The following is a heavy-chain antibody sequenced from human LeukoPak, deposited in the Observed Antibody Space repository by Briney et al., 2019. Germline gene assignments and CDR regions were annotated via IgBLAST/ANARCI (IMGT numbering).Heavy chain of an antibody. V-gene: IGHV3-9*01. Sequence: GGSLRLSCAASGFTFDDYGMHWVRQAPGKGLEWVSGISWNSGTIAYADSVKGRFTISRDNAKDSLHLQMNSLRAEDTAFYFCAKGRGVEVAGNAFFDYWGQGTLVTVSS. J-gene: IGHJ4*02. CDR1: GFTFDDYG. D-gene: IGHD6-19*01. CDR3: AKGRGVEVAGNAFFDY. CDR2: ISWNSGTI.